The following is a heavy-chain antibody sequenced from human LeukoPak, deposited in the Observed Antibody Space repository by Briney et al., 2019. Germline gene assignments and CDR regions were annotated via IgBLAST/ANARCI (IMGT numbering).Heavy chain of an antibody. Sequence: GGSLRLSCAASGFTFSSYAMRWVGQGPCKGLEWVSAISGSGGSTYYADSVKGRFTISRDNSKNTLYLQMNSLRAEDTAVYYCAKPNDAFDIWGQGTMVTVSS. J-gene: IGHJ3*02. CDR3: AKPNDAFDI. V-gene: IGHV3-23*01. CDR1: GFTFSSYA. CDR2: ISGSGGST.